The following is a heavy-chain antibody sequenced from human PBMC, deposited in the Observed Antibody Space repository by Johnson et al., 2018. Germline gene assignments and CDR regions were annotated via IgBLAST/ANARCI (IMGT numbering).Heavy chain of an antibody. CDR1: GFTFDDYG. V-gene: IGHV3-20*04. CDR2: INWNGGST. CDR3: ASDSGQWLAGGDAFDI. Sequence: VQLVQSGGGVVRPGGSLRLSCAASGFTFDDYGMSWVRQAPGKGLEWVSGINWNGGSTGYAASVKGRFTISRDHAKNSLYLQMNMLRAEGTALYYCASDSGQWLAGGDAFDIWGQGTMVTVSS. J-gene: IGHJ3*02. D-gene: IGHD6-19*01.